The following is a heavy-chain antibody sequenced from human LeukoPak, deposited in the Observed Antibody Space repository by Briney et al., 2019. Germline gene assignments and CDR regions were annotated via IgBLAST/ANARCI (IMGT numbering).Heavy chain of an antibody. V-gene: IGHV1-46*01. J-gene: IGHJ4*02. CDR1: GYTFTSYY. Sequence: ASVKVSCKASGYTFTSYYMHWVRQAPGQGLEWMGIINPSGGSTSYAQKFQGRVTMTRDMSTSTVYMELSSLRSEDTAVYYCARRMAYYYDSSGYWAFDYWGQGTLVTVSS. CDR3: ARRMAYYYDSSGYWAFDY. D-gene: IGHD3-22*01. CDR2: INPSGGST.